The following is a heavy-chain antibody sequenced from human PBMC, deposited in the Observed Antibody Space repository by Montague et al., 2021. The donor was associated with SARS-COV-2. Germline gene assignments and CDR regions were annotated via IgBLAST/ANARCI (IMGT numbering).Heavy chain of an antibody. CDR3: AIGGDSAKCGI. Sequence: SETLSLTCTVSGDSVTERYLNWVRQAAGKGLEWIGFIHPYGDIHYNASLKGRVILSRDASKSQFSLTLTSVTAADTAVYYCAIGGDSAKCGIWGRGTLVTVSS. V-gene: IGHV4-4*07. D-gene: IGHD2-21*01. CDR1: GDSVTERY. CDR2: IHPYGDI. J-gene: IGHJ3*02.